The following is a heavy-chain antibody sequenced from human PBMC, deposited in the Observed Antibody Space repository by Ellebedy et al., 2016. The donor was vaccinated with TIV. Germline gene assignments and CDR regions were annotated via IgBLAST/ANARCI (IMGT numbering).Heavy chain of an antibody. D-gene: IGHD2-21*02. CDR3: ARDTLVVVTAAYYGMDV. V-gene: IGHV3-30-3*01. Sequence: GESLKISCSASGFTFSSYAMHWVRQAPGKGLEWVAVISYDGSNKYYADSVKGRFTISRDNSKNTLYLQMNSLRAEDTAVYYCARDTLVVVTAAYYGMDVWGQGTTVTVSS. CDR2: ISYDGSNK. CDR1: GFTFSSYA. J-gene: IGHJ6*02.